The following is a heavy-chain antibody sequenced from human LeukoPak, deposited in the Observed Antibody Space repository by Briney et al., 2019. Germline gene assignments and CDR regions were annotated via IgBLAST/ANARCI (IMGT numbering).Heavy chain of an antibody. CDR1: GYTFTVYY. Sequence: ASVKVSCKASGYTFTVYYMHWVRQAPGQGLEWMGWINPNRGGTNYAQKFQGRVTMTRDTSISTDYMELTRLTSDDTAVYYCAIVAYDFWSGPRDYWGQGTLVSVSS. CDR2: INPNRGGT. D-gene: IGHD3-3*01. CDR3: AIVAYDFWSGPRDY. J-gene: IGHJ4*02. V-gene: IGHV1-2*02.